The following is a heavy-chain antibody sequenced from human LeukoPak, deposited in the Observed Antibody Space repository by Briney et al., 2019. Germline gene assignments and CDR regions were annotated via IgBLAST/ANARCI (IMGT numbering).Heavy chain of an antibody. J-gene: IGHJ4*02. D-gene: IGHD3-22*01. CDR1: GFTFSSYA. V-gene: IGHV3-23*01. CDR2: ISGSGGST. CDR3: AKCGVHDSSGYCPHLDY. Sequence: PGGSLRLSCAASGFTFSSYAMSWVRQAPGKGLEWVSAISGSGGSTYYADSVKGRFTISRDNSKNTLYLQMNSLRAEDTAVYYCAKCGVHDSSGYCPHLDYWGQGTLVTVSS.